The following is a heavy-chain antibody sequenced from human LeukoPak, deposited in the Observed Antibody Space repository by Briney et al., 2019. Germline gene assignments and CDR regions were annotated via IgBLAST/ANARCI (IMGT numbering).Heavy chain of an antibody. D-gene: IGHD5-18*01. CDR2: ISGSGANI. CDR3: AKVIGYTYGHFDY. J-gene: IGHJ4*02. CDR1: GFTFSNYA. Sequence: GGSLRLSCAASGFTFSNYAMSWVRQASGKGLEWVSVISGSGANIYYVDSVKGRFTISRDNSKNTLGPQMNSLRAEDTAVYYCAKVIGYTYGHFDYWGQGTLVTVSS. V-gene: IGHV3-23*01.